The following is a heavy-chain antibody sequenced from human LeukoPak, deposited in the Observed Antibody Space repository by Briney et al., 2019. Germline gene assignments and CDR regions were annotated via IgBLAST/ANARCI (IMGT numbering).Heavy chain of an antibody. CDR1: GYSFASYW. Sequence: GESLQISRQASGYSFASYWIGWVRQMSGKGLEWMAIIHPNDASTIYSPSFQGQVTISADKSISTAYLRWSSLKASDTAMYYCARSYGDPTHFDYWGQGTLVTVSS. J-gene: IGHJ4*02. CDR3: ARSYGDPTHFDY. D-gene: IGHD4-17*01. CDR2: IHPNDAST. V-gene: IGHV5-51*01.